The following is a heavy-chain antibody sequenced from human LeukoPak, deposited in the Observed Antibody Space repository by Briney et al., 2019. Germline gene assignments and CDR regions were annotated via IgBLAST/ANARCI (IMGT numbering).Heavy chain of an antibody. J-gene: IGHJ4*02. Sequence: GSLRLSCAASGFTFSSYEMNWVRQTPGKGLEWISYISSSGTTIYYADSVKGRFTISRDNSKNTLYLQMGSLRAEDMAVYYCARDGGADYGEAFDYWGQGTLVTVSS. CDR2: ISSSGTTI. CDR1: GFTFSSYE. V-gene: IGHV3-48*03. CDR3: ARDGGADYGEAFDY. D-gene: IGHD4-17*01.